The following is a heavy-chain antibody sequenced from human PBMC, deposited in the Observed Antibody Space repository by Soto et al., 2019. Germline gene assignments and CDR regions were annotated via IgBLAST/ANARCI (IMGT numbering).Heavy chain of an antibody. D-gene: IGHD4-17*01. Sequence: GGSLRLSCAASGFTFSTYSMNWVRQAPGKGLEWVSYISSSSSTIFYTDSVKGRFTVSRDNAKNSLYLQMNSLRAEDTAVYYCARDPTVTTRCYFDYWGQGTLVTVSS. V-gene: IGHV3-48*01. CDR3: ARDPTVTTRCYFDY. CDR1: GFTFSTYS. CDR2: ISSSSSTI. J-gene: IGHJ4*02.